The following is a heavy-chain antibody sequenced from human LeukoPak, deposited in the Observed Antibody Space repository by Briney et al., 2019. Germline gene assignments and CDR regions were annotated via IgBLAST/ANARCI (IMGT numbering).Heavy chain of an antibody. J-gene: IGHJ4*02. D-gene: IGHD3-3*01. CDR2: IYYSGST. CDR1: GGSVSSGSYY. Sequence: SETLSLTCTVSGGSVSSGSYYWSWIRQPPGKGLEWIGYIYYSGSTNYNPSLKSRVTISVDTSKNQFSLKLSSVTAADTAVYYCARAVTIFGVVTPFFDYWGQGTLVTVSS. CDR3: ARAVTIFGVVTPFFDY. V-gene: IGHV4-61*01.